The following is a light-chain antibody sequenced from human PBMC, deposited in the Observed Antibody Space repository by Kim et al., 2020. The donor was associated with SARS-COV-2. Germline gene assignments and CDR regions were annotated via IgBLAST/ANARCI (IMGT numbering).Light chain of an antibody. V-gene: IGLV3-1*01. CDR2: QDS. CDR1: KLGEKY. CDR3: QAWDSNVV. Sequence: VSVSAGQTASITCAGDKLGEKYACWYQQKPGQSPVLVIYQDSKRPAGIPERFSGSNSGNTATLTISGTQAMDEADYYCQAWDSNVVFGGGTQLTVL. J-gene: IGLJ2*01.